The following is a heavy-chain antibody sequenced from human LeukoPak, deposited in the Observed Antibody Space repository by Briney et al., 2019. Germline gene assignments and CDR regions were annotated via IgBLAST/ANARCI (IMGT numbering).Heavy chain of an antibody. J-gene: IGHJ5*02. CDR2: MRPGSGDR. CDR3: ASGLGRSWFDP. CDR1: GYTFIDYN. D-gene: IGHD3-16*01. Sequence: GASVKVSCKASGYTFIDYNIHWVRQAPGQGPEWMGWMRPGSGDRKYAQSFQDRVTMTSDTSITTAYMELSGLRFDDTAIYYCASGLGRSWFDPWGQGTLVTVSS. V-gene: IGHV1-2*02.